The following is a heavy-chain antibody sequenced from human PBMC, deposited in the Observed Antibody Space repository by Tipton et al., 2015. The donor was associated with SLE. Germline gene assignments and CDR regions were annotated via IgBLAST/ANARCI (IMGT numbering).Heavy chain of an antibody. D-gene: IGHD7-27*01. J-gene: IGHJ3*02. CDR3: ARDPLTWGAFDI. CDR2: IWYDGSNK. CDR1: GFTFSSYE. V-gene: IGHV3-33*08. Sequence: QLVQSGGGLVQPGGSLRLSCAASGFTFSSYEMNWVRQAPGKGLEWVAVIWYDGSNKYYADSVKGRFTISRDNSKNTLYLQMNSLRAEDTAVYYCARDPLTWGAFDIWGQGTMVTVSS.